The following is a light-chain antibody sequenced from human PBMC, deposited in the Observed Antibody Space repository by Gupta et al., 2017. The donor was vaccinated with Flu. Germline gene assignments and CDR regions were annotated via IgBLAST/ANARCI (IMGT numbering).Light chain of an antibody. CDR2: DDR. Sequence: VTTSGTVTSATIGGGDDVSWYQQPPGTAPKLLIYDDRTRPSGVPDRFSGSKSGTTASLPITGLQAEDEADYYCQSYKISRTLWVFGSGTKLTVL. CDR3: QSYKISRTLWV. V-gene: IGLV1-40*01. J-gene: IGLJ3*02. CDR1: SATIGGGDD.